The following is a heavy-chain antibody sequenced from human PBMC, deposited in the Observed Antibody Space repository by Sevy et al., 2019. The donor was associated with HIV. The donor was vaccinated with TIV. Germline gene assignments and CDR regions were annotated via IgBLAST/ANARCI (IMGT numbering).Heavy chain of an antibody. CDR2: IIPIFGTA. CDR1: GGTFSSYA. J-gene: IGHJ6*02. Sequence: ASVKVSCKASGGTFSSYAISWVRQAPGQGLEWMGGIIPIFGTANYAQKFQGRVTITADESTSTAYMELSSLRSEDTAVYYCAEAVAGTRDYYYGMDVWGQGTTVTVSS. CDR3: AEAVAGTRDYYYGMDV. V-gene: IGHV1-69*13. D-gene: IGHD6-13*01.